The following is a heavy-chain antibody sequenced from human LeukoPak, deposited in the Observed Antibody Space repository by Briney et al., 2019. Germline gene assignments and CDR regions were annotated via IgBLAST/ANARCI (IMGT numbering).Heavy chain of an antibody. V-gene: IGHV4-34*01. CDR3: ARAYCSSTSCENRHYFDY. Sequence: KPSETLFLTCAVYGGSFSGYYWSWIRQPPGKGLEWIGEINHSGSTNYNPSLKSRVTISVDTSKNQLSLKLSSVTAADTAVYYCARAYCSSTSCENRHYFDYWGQGTLVTVSS. CDR1: GGSFSGYY. D-gene: IGHD2-2*01. J-gene: IGHJ4*02. CDR2: INHSGST.